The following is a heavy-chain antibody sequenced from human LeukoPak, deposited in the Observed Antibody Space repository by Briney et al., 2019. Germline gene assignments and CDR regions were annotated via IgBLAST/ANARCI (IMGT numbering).Heavy chain of an antibody. V-gene: IGHV3-11*04. CDR1: GFTFCDYY. CDR2: ISSSGSTI. J-gene: IGHJ4*02. Sequence: GGSLRLSXAASGFTFCDYYMSWIRQTPGKGLEWVSYISSSGSTIYYADSVKGRFTISRDNAKNSLYLQMNSLRAEDTAVYYCARVASSGVFYWGQGTLVTVSS. D-gene: IGHD2-15*01. CDR3: ARVASSGVFY.